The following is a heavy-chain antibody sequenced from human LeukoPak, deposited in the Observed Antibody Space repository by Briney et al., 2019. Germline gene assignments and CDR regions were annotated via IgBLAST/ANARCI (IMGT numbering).Heavy chain of an antibody. CDR1: GGSFSGYY. CDR3: ARARRDSGYYKVDY. J-gene: IGHJ4*02. CDR2: INHSGSA. Sequence: PSETLSLTCAVYGGSFSGYYWSWIRQPPGKGLEWIGEINHSGSANYNPSLKSRVTLSIDKSKNQFSLNLSSVTAADTAVYYCARARRDSGYYKVDYWGQGTLVTISS. V-gene: IGHV4-34*01. D-gene: IGHD3-3*01.